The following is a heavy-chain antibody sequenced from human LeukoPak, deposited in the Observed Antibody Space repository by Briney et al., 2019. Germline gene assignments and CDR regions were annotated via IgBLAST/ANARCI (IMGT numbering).Heavy chain of an antibody. CDR1: GFTFSSYG. V-gene: IGHV3-30*18. CDR3: AKTLEGYSGYDSD. D-gene: IGHD5-12*01. Sequence: GGSLRLSCAASGFTFSSYGMHWVRQAPGKGLEWVAVISYDGSNKYYADSVKGRFTISRDNSKNTLYLQVNSLRAEDTAVYYCAKTLEGYSGYDSDWGQGTLVTVSS. CDR2: ISYDGSNK. J-gene: IGHJ4*02.